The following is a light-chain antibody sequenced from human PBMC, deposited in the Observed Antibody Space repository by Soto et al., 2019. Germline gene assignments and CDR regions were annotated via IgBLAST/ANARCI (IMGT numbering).Light chain of an antibody. CDR2: KVS. Sequence: DVVMTPSPLSLVATLGQPASISCRSSESLVYSDGNTNLNWFQQRPGQSPRRLVYKVSNRDSGVPERFSGSGAGTDVAQKISRVEAEDVGVYYCVHGRTFGEGTMVEIK. J-gene: IGKJ1*01. CDR3: VHGRT. V-gene: IGKV2-30*01. CDR1: ESLVYSDGNTN.